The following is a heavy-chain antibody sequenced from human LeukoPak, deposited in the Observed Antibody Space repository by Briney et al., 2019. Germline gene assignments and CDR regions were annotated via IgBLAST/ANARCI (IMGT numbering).Heavy chain of an antibody. D-gene: IGHD3-3*01. CDR2: ISYDGSNK. V-gene: IGHV3-30*18. Sequence: GGSLRLSCAASGFTFSSYAMNWVRQAPGKGLEWVAVISYDGSNKYYADSVQGRFTISRDSSKNTLYLQMNTLRAEDTAMYYCAKGGSWSGDPWGQGPLLTVSS. CDR1: GFTFSSYA. CDR3: AKGGSWSGDP. J-gene: IGHJ5*02.